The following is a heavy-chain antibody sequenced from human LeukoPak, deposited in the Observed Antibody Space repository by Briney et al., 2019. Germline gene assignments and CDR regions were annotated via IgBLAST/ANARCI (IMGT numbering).Heavy chain of an antibody. CDR3: IHLTKPYD. CDR2: IKSKPDGGTT. D-gene: IGHD3-9*01. V-gene: IGHV3-15*01. J-gene: IGHJ4*02. CDR1: GFTFTTAW. Sequence: PGGSLRLSCVASGFTFTTAWMTWVRQAPGKGLEWVGRIKSKPDGGTTDYAAPVKGRFTISRDDSQNTLYLQMNSLKTEDTAVYYGIHLTKPYDWRQGTLVTVSS.